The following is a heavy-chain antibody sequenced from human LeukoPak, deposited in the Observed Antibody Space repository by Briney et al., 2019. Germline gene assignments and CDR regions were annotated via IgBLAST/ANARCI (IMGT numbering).Heavy chain of an antibody. CDR1: GYTFTSYD. J-gene: IGHJ4*02. CDR2: MNPNSGNT. D-gene: IGHD6-13*01. Sequence: ASVRVSCKASGYTFTSYDINWVRQATGQGLEWMGWMNPNSGNTGYAQKFQGRVTMTRNTSISTAYMELSSLRSEDTGVHYCARGVSIAAALTLGYWGQGTLVTVSS. CDR3: ARGVSIAAALTLGY. V-gene: IGHV1-8*01.